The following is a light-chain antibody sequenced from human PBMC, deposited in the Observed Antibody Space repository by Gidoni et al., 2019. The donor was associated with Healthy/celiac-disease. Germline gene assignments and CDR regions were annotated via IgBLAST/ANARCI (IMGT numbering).Light chain of an antibody. J-gene: IGKJ4*01. CDR1: QSVSSH. V-gene: IGKV3-11*01. Sequence: EIVLTQSPATLSLSPGERATRSCRASQSVSSHLAWYQQKPGQAPRLLIYDASNRATGIPARFSGSGSGTDFTLTISSLEPEDFAVYYCQQRSNWPLTFGGGTKVEIK. CDR2: DAS. CDR3: QQRSNWPLT.